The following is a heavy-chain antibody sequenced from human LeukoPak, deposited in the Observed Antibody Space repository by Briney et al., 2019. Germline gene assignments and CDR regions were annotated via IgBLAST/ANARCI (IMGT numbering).Heavy chain of an antibody. D-gene: IGHD4-23*01. CDR3: ARGLRWWSGAFDI. CDR1: GFTFSSYA. Sequence: GGSLRLSCAASGFTFSSYAMNWVCQAPGKGLEWVSHISGSGISTYYADSVKGRFTFSRDNAKNSLYLQMNSLRAEDTAVYYCARGLRWWSGAFDIWGQGTMVTVSS. V-gene: IGHV3-23*01. CDR2: ISGSGIST. J-gene: IGHJ3*02.